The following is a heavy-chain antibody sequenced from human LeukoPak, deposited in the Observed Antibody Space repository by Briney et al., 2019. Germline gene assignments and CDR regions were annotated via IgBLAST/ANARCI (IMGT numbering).Heavy chain of an antibody. D-gene: IGHD3/OR15-3a*01. CDR2: ISSSSSYI. V-gene: IGHV3-21*01. CDR3: ARYSYRARMDCPLDY. J-gene: IGHJ4*02. Sequence: PGGSLRLSCAASGFTFSTDNMNWVRQAPGKGLEWVSSISSSSSYIYYADSVKGRFTISRDNAKNSLYLQMNSLRAEDTAVYYCARYSYRARMDCPLDYWGQGTLVTVSS. CDR1: GFTFSTDN.